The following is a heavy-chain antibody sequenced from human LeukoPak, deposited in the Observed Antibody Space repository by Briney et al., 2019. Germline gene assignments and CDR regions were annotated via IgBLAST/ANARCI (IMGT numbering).Heavy chain of an antibody. CDR3: ARDSSDWLTSKGMDV. V-gene: IGHV1-2*02. CDR1: GFTFTAYY. CDR2: INPNSGGT. D-gene: IGHD3-9*01. J-gene: IGHJ6*04. Sequence: ASVKVSCKTSGFTFTAYYMHWVRQAPGQGLEWMGWINPNSGGTNYAQKFQGRVTMTRDTSISTAYMELSRLRSDDTAVYYCARDSSDWLTSKGMDVWGKGTTVTISS.